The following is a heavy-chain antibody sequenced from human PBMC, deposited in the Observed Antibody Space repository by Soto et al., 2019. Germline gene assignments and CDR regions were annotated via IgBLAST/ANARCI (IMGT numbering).Heavy chain of an antibody. CDR1: GFTFSSYG. D-gene: IGHD1-1*01. J-gene: IGHJ4*02. CDR3: ARGSPRNPDFDY. CDR2: IWYDGSNK. Sequence: QVQLVESGGGVVQPGRSLRLSCAASGFTFSSYGMHWVRQAPGKGLEWVAVIWYDGSNKYYADSVKGRFTISRDNSKNTLYLQMNSLRAEDTAVYYCARGSPRNPDFDYWGQGTLVTVSS. V-gene: IGHV3-33*01.